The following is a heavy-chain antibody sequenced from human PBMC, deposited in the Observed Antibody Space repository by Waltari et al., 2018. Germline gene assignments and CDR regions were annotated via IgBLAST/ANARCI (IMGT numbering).Heavy chain of an antibody. D-gene: IGHD6-6*01. CDR2: NAYDGSNK. CDR1: GFTFSSYA. V-gene: IGHV3-30-3*01. CDR3: ARKYSSSSPFDY. J-gene: IGHJ4*02. Sequence: QVQLVESGGGVVQPGRSLRLSCAASGFTFSSYAMHWVRQAPGKGLEWVAVNAYDGSNKYYADSVKGRFTISRDNSKNTLYLQMNSLRAEDTAVYYCARKYSSSSPFDYWGQGTLVTVSS.